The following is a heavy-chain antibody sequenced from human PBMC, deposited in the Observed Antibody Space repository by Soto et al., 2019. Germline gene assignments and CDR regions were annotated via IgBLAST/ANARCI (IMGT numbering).Heavy chain of an antibody. CDR1: GFTFSAFG. V-gene: IGHV3-30*18. Sequence: QEQLVESGGGVVQPGRSLRLSCAASGFTFSAFGMHWVRQTPGKGLEWAAVISNDGTNKYYADSVKGRFTISRDNSKNTLYLQMDSLRPEDTAVYYCAKTDTISRLSASSGGNRGRGALIDSWGQGTLVTVSS. CDR2: ISNDGTNK. J-gene: IGHJ4*02. D-gene: IGHD3-3*01. CDR3: AKTDTISRLSASSGGNRGRGALIDS.